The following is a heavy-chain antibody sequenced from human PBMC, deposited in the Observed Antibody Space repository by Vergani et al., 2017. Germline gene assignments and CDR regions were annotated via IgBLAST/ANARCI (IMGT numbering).Heavy chain of an antibody. J-gene: IGHJ4*02. V-gene: IGHV3-7*01. CDR3: ARELVAGTKEIDY. Sequence: EVQLVESGGGLVQSGGSLRLSCAASGFVLSTSWMTWVRQAPGQGLEWVASIRQDGSEKYCVDSVKGRFTISRDNAKNSLYLQMNSLRAEDTAIYYWARELVAGTKEIDYWGQGTLVTVSS. CDR1: GFVLSTSW. D-gene: IGHD6-19*01. CDR2: IRQDGSEK.